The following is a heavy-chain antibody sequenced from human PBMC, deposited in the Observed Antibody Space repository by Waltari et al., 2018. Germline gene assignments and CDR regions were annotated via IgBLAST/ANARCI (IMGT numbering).Heavy chain of an antibody. D-gene: IGHD3-16*01. Sequence: EVQLVESGGGLMQPGGSLRLSCATSDFTVNTHYVNWVRQAPGKGLWCVSVIHGDGRTHYAGAVQGRFTISRDSSKNTVYLQMDSLRVGDAAVYYCTRDRGSYSSSGYALGGMHYWGQGTLVTVSS. V-gene: IGHV3-53*01. J-gene: IGHJ4*02. CDR3: TRDRGSYSSSGYALGGMHY. CDR2: IHGDGRT. CDR1: DFTVNTHY.